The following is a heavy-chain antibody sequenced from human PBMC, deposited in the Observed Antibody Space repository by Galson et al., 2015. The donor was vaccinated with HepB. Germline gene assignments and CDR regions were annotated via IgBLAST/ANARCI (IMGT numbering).Heavy chain of an antibody. Sequence: SLRLSCAASGFTFDDYGMSWVRQAPGKGLEWVSGINWNGGSTGYADSVKGRFTISRDNAKNSLYLQMNSLRAEDTALYHCARDSSKLRTTLSDYWGQGTLVTVSS. CDR3: ARDSSKLRTTLSDY. J-gene: IGHJ4*02. V-gene: IGHV3-20*01. CDR1: GFTFDDYG. D-gene: IGHD2/OR15-2a*01. CDR2: INWNGGST.